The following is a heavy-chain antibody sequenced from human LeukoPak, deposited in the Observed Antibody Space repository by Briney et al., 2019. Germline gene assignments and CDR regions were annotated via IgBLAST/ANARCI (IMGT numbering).Heavy chain of an antibody. Sequence: PGGSLRLSCAASGFTFSNYAMSWVRQAPGKGLEWVSTINDRGIATYYADSVKGRFTISRDNSKNTLYLQMNSLRAEDTAVYYCAREGTVIVVVVAAAFDYWGQGTLVTVSS. D-gene: IGHD2-15*01. CDR1: GFTFSNYA. V-gene: IGHV3-23*01. J-gene: IGHJ4*02. CDR2: INDRGIAT. CDR3: AREGTVIVVVVAAAFDY.